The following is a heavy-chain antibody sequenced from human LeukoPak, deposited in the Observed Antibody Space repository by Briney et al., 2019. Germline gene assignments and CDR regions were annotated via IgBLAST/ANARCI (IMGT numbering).Heavy chain of an antibody. Sequence: GGSLRLSCAASGFTFSSYSMNWVRQAPGKGLEWVSSISSSSGYIYYADSVKGRFTISRDNAKNSLYLQMNSLRAEDTAVYYCARSIYAYYGMDVWGQGTTVTVSS. CDR3: ARSIYAYYGMDV. CDR1: GFTFSSYS. J-gene: IGHJ6*02. V-gene: IGHV3-21*01. CDR2: ISSSSGYI. D-gene: IGHD5/OR15-5a*01.